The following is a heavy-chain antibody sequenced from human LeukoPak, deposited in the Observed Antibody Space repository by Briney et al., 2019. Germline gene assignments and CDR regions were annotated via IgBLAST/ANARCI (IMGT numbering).Heavy chain of an antibody. J-gene: IGHJ5*02. V-gene: IGHV4-34*01. Sequence: SETLSLTCAVYGGSFSGYYWSWIRQPPGKGLEWIGEINHSGSTNYNSSLKSRVTTSVDTSKNQFSLKLSSVTAADTAVYYCARAVLTGYYWGFDPWGQGTLVTVSS. CDR3: ARAVLTGYYWGFDP. CDR2: INHSGST. CDR1: GGSFSGYY. D-gene: IGHD3-9*01.